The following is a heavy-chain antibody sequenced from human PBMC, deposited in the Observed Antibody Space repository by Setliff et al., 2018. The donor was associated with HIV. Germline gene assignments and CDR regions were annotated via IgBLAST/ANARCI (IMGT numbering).Heavy chain of an antibody. CDR1: GGSMRSSGYS. CDR3: ARRGDFFYYAMDV. Sequence: SETLSLICAVSGGSMRSSGYSWTWIRQAPGKGLEWVGYIYYNGNAYYNPSLKSRVTISVDRSKNQFSLKLSSVTAADTAVYYCARRGDFFYYAMDVWGQGTTVTVSS. V-gene: IGHV4-30-2*01. CDR2: IYYNGNA. J-gene: IGHJ6*02.